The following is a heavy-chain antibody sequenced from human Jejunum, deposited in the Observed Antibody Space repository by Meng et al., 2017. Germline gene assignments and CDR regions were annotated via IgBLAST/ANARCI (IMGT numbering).Heavy chain of an antibody. V-gene: IGHV4-61*02. J-gene: IGHJ4*02. CDR2: IYTSGST. CDR1: AGSISSGSYY. D-gene: IGHD6-19*01. CDR3: ARDRQDSSGWYGTFDY. Sequence: SETLSLTCTVSAGSISSGSYYWSWIRQPAGKGLEWIGRIYTSGSTNYNPSLKSRVTISVDTSRNQFSLKLSSVTAADTAGYYCARDRQDSSGWYGTFDYWGQGTLVTVSS.